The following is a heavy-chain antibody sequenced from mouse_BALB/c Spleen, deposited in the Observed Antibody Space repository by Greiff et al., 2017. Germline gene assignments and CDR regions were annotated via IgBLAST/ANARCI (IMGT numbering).Heavy chain of an antibody. CDR2: IYPGGGYT. Sequence: QVQLKESGAELVRPGTSVKISCKASGYTFTNYWLGWVKQRPGHGLEWIGDIYPGGGYTNYNEKFKGKATLTADTSSSTAYMQLSSLTSEDSAVYFCASYYYGSSHWYFDVWGAGTTVTVSS. CDR3: ASYYYGSSHWYFDV. V-gene: IGHV1-63*02. CDR1: GYTFTNYW. D-gene: IGHD1-1*01. J-gene: IGHJ1*01.